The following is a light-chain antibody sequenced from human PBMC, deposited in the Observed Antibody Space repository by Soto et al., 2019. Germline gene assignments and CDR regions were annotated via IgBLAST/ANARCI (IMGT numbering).Light chain of an antibody. CDR1: SSDVGGYNY. V-gene: IGLV2-14*01. Sequence: LTQPASVSGSPGQSITISCTGTSSDVGGYNYVSWYQQHPGKAPKLMIYEVSNRPSGVSNRFSGSKSGNTASLTISGLQAEDEADYYCSSYTSSSTPYVFGTGTKVTV. J-gene: IGLJ1*01. CDR3: SSYTSSSTPYV. CDR2: EVS.